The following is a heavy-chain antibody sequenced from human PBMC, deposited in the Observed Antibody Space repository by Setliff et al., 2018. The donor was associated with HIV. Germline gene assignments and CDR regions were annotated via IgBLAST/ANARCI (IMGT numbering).Heavy chain of an antibody. CDR1: GDSISSGGYY. CDR2: THYSGSS. Sequence: LSLTCTVSGDSISSGGYYWSWIRQHPGKGLEWIGYTHYSGSSYYNPSLRSRVTISVDTSKNQFSLKLGSVTAADTAVYFCARVTWVQLWLGWFDPWGQGTLVTVSS. CDR3: ARVTWVQLWLGWFDP. V-gene: IGHV4-31*03. J-gene: IGHJ5*02. D-gene: IGHD5-18*01.